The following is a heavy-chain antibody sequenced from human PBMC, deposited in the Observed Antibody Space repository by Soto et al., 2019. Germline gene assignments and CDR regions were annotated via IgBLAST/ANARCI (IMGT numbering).Heavy chain of an antibody. J-gene: IGHJ6*02. CDR3: AREVRSVAGYYYYGMDV. D-gene: IGHD6-6*01. V-gene: IGHV1-69*01. CDR2: IIPIFGTA. Sequence: QVQLVQSGAEVKKPGSSVKVSCKASGGTFSSYAISWVRQAPGQGLEWMGGIIPIFGTANYAQKFQGRVSITAYESTSTAYMELSSLRSEDTAVYYCAREVRSVAGYYYYGMDVWGQGTTVTVSS. CDR1: GGTFSSYA.